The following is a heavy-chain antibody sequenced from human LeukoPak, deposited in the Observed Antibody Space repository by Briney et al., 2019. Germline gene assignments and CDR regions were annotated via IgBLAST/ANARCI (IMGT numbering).Heavy chain of an antibody. V-gene: IGHV3-21*01. Sequence: GGSLRLSCSASGFTFSSYSMNWVRQAPGKGLEGVSSISSSSSYIYYADSVKGRFTISRDNAKNSLYLQMNSLRAEDTAVYYCARVGQQLVYYYYYMDVWGKGTTVTVSS. D-gene: IGHD6-6*01. CDR1: GFTFSSYS. CDR3: ARVGQQLVYYYYYMDV. CDR2: ISSSSSYI. J-gene: IGHJ6*03.